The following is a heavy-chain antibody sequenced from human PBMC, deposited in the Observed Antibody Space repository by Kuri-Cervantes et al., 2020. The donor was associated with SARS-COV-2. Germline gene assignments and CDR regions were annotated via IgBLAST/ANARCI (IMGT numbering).Heavy chain of an antibody. Sequence: SETLSLTCAVYGGSFSGYYWSWIRQPPGKGLEWIGEINHSGSTNYNPSLKSRVTISVDTSKNQFSLKLSSVTAADTAVYYCAEHVYYYDSSGYRLGALDIWGQGTMVTVSS. CDR1: GGSFSGYY. CDR3: AEHVYYYDSSGYRLGALDI. D-gene: IGHD3-22*01. V-gene: IGHV4-34*01. J-gene: IGHJ3*02. CDR2: INHSGST.